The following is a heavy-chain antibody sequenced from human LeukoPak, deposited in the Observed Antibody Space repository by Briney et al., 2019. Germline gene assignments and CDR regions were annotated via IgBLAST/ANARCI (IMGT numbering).Heavy chain of an antibody. J-gene: IGHJ4*02. V-gene: IGHV1-2*02. CDR2: INPNSGGT. D-gene: IGHD3-9*01. CDR3: ASSDILTGYYSAPFPFY. CDR1: GYTFTGYY. Sequence: VASVKVSCKASGYTFTGYYMHWVRQAPGQGLEWMGWINPNSGGTNYAQKFQGRVTMTRDTSISTAYMELSRLRSDDTAVYYCASSDILTGYYSAPFPFYWGQGTLVTVSS.